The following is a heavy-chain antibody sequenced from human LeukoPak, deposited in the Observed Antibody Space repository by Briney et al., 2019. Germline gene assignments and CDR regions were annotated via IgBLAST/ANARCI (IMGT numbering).Heavy chain of an antibody. Sequence: ASVKVSCKASGYTFTGYYMHWVRQAPGQGLEWMGWINPNSGGTNYAQKFQGRVTMTRDTSISTVYMELSSLRSDDTAVYYCARDNDVGGGAFYGMDVWGQGTTVTVSS. V-gene: IGHV1-2*02. D-gene: IGHD3-3*01. CDR3: ARDNDVGGGAFYGMDV. CDR1: GYTFTGYY. CDR2: INPNSGGT. J-gene: IGHJ6*02.